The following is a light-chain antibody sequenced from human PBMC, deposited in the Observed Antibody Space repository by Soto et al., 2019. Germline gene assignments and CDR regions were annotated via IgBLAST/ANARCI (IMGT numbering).Light chain of an antibody. CDR3: QQRRNWPPRIT. CDR2: DAS. J-gene: IGKJ5*01. CDR1: QSVSSY. Sequence: EIVLTQSPATLSLSPGERATLSCRASQSVSSYLAWYQQKPGQAPRLLIYDASNRATGIPARFSGSGYGTDFTLTISSLEPEDFAVYYCQQRRNWPPRITFGQGTRLEIK. V-gene: IGKV3-11*01.